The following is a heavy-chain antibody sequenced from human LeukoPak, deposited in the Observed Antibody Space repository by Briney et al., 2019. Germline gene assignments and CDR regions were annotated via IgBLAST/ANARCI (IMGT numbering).Heavy chain of an antibody. J-gene: IGHJ4*02. V-gene: IGHV4-34*01. D-gene: IGHD6-19*01. Sequence: NPSETLSLTCAVYGGSFSGYYWSWIRQPPGKGLEWIGEINHSGSTNYNPSLKSRVTISVDTSKNQFSPKLSSVTAADTAVYYCASLSPLAVAGTVGLDYWGQGTLVTVSS. CDR1: GGSFSGYY. CDR3: ASLSPLAVAGTVGLDY. CDR2: INHSGST.